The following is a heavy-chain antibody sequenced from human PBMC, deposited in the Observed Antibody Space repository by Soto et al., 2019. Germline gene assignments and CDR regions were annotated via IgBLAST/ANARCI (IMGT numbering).Heavy chain of an antibody. D-gene: IGHD2-21*02. CDR3: ARQRTTVVTQAYFDH. V-gene: IGHV4-39*01. CDR2: IYYSGRT. CDR1: VESSSSRSYY. J-gene: IGHJ4*02. Sequence: SETLYLTCIVSVESSSSRSYYWGWILQPPGKGLEWIGSIYYSGRTYYNPSCKSRVTISIDTSKNQFSLKLSSVTATDTAVYYCARQRTTVVTQAYFDHWGQGALVTVSS.